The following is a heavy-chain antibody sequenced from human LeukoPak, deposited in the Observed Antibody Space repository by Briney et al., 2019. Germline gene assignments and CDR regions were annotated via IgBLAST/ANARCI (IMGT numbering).Heavy chain of an antibody. CDR3: ARCRQTGSWSTGMDV. Sequence: SETLSLTCTVSGGSISSYYWSWIRQPPGKGLEWIGCIYYSGSTNYNPSLKSRLTISVDTSKNQFSLKLSSVTAADTAVYYCARCRQTGSWSTGMDVWGQGTTVTASS. CDR2: IYYSGST. J-gene: IGHJ6*02. CDR1: GGSISSYY. D-gene: IGHD6-13*01. V-gene: IGHV4-59*01.